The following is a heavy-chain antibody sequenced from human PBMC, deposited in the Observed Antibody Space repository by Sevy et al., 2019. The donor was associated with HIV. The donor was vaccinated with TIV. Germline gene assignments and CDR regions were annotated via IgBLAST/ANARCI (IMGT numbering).Heavy chain of an antibody. J-gene: IGHJ4*02. CDR1: GFIFNSYA. CDR2: ISASGGST. D-gene: IGHD3-10*01. V-gene: IGHV3-23*01. Sequence: GGSLRLSCAASGFIFNSYAMSWVRQAPGKGLERVSSISASGGSTYYADSVKGRFTISRDNSRNTVDVEMNSLRGEDTAIYYCAKGYGSGSPPDFWGQGTLVTVSS. CDR3: AKGYGSGSPPDF.